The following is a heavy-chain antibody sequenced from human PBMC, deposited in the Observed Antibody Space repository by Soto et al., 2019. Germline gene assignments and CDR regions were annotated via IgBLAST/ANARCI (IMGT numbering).Heavy chain of an antibody. CDR1: GFTFNAYT. CDR2: VSCDGGIT. V-gene: IGHV3-43*01. CDR3: AKDSYDILTGQKRYFDS. J-gene: IGHJ4*02. Sequence: PVGSLRLSGAASGFTFNAYTMHWVRQARGKGLEWVSLVSCDGGITYYGDSVKGRFTVSRDNSDNSLYLQMTSLRSDDIAFYYCAKDSYDILTGQKRYFDSWGQGTLVTVSS. D-gene: IGHD3-9*01.